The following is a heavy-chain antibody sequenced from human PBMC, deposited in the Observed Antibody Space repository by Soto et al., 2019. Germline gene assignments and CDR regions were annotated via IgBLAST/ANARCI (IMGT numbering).Heavy chain of an antibody. D-gene: IGHD3-22*01. Sequence: ASVKVSCKVSGYTLTELSMHWVRQAPGKGLEWMGGFDPEDGETIYAQKFQGRVTMTEDTSTDTAYMELSSLRSEDTAVYYCATYYYDSSGYLCAFDIWGQGTMVTVSS. J-gene: IGHJ3*02. CDR2: FDPEDGET. V-gene: IGHV1-24*01. CDR1: GYTLTELS. CDR3: ATYYYDSSGYLCAFDI.